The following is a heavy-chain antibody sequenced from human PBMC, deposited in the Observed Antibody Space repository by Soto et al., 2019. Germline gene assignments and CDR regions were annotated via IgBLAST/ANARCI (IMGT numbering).Heavy chain of an antibody. Sequence: SETLSLTCSVSGGSISTVGHYWTWIRQPPGKGLEWIGSIYHTGSTYYSKSLRSRLTMSVDTSKSQFSLRLSSVTAADTAVSYCARDTPTHYFDYWGQGTLVTVSS. CDR3: ARDTPTHYFDY. V-gene: IGHV4-31*03. CDR1: GGSISTVGHY. CDR2: IYHTGST. J-gene: IGHJ4*02.